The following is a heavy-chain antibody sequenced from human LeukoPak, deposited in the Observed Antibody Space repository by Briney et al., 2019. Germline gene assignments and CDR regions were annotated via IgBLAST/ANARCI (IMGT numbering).Heavy chain of an antibody. D-gene: IGHD3-10*01. CDR1: GYTFTSYG. V-gene: IGHV7-4-1*02. Sequence: ASVKVSCKASGYTFTSYGMNWVRQAPGQGLEWMGWINTNTGNPTYAQGFTGRFVFSLDTSVSTAYLQISSLKAEDTAVYYCARVLAMIRGAPFDYWGQGALVTVSS. J-gene: IGHJ4*02. CDR3: ARVLAMIRGAPFDY. CDR2: INTNTGNP.